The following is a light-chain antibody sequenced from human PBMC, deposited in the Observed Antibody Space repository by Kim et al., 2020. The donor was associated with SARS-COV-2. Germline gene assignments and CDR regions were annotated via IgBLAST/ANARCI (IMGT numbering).Light chain of an antibody. J-gene: IGLJ3*02. Sequence: TEHKAGMTWYGDALPNKYAYWCQQKPGQAPVLVIYEDTERPSGIPERFSGSTSGTTVTLTISGVQAEDEADYYCQSSDSSDTFWVFGGGTQLTVL. CDR2: EDT. CDR1: ALPNKY. V-gene: IGLV3-25*03. CDR3: QSSDSSDTFWV.